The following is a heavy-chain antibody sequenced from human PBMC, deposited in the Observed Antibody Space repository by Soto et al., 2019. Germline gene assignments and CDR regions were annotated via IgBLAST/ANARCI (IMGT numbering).Heavy chain of an antibody. CDR1: GFTFSGSA. CDR3: SRQASDFWSGKPQYYMDV. V-gene: IGHV3-73*01. J-gene: IGHJ6*03. CDR2: IRSKPTNYAT. D-gene: IGHD3-3*01. Sequence: EVQLVESGGGLVQPGGSLKLSCAASGFTFSGSAMHWVRQASGKGLEWVGRIRSKPTNYATAYGASVKGRFTISRDDSKNTAYLQMNSLNTEDTAVYYCSRQASDFWSGKPQYYMDVWGKGPTVTVSS.